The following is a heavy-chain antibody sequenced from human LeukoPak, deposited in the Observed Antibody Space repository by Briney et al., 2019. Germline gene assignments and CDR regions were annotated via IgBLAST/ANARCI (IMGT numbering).Heavy chain of an antibody. Sequence: AASVTVSCKASGYTFTGYYMHWVRQATGQGREWMGGIIPIFGTPTYAQKFQGRVTITADESTSTAYMELSSLRSEDSAVYYCARAPPGGPRRASDIWGQGTMVTVSA. CDR3: ARAPPGGPRRASDI. CDR2: IIPIFGTP. CDR1: GYTFTGYY. V-gene: IGHV1-69*13. D-gene: IGHD4-23*01. J-gene: IGHJ3*02.